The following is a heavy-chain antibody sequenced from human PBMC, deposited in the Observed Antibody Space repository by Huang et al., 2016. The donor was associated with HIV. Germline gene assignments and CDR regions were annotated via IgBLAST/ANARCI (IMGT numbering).Heavy chain of an antibody. J-gene: IGHJ4*02. V-gene: IGHV4-59*11. CDR1: GGSINSHS. CDR2: ILDRGDT. Sequence: QVQLQESGPGLVKPSETLSLTCTVSGGSINSHSWSWVRQSAGRGLEWIGSILDRGDTNYTPSLNSRVSIAVDTAKNQFSLTLTSVTAADTAMYYCTSENPFDFWGQGILVTVSS. CDR3: TSENPFDF.